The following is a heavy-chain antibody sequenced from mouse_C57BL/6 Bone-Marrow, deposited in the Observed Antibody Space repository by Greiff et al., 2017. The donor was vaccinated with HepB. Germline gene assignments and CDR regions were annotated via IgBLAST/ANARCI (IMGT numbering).Heavy chain of an antibody. V-gene: IGHV8-12*01. J-gene: IGHJ2*01. D-gene: IGHD2-3*01. CDR1: GFSLSTSGMG. CDR3: ARSSMMVTFDY. Sequence: QVQLKECGPGILQSSQTLSLTCSFSGFSLSTSGMGVSWIRQPSGKGLEWLAHIYWDDDKRYNPSLKSRLTISKDTSRNQVFLKITSVDTADTATYYCARSSMMVTFDYWGQGTTLTVSS. CDR2: IYWDDDK.